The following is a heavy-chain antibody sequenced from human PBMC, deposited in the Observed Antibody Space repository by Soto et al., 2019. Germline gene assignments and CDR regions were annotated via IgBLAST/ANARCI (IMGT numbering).Heavy chain of an antibody. V-gene: IGHV3-48*01. CDR3: AKEEVVPATIFGSAWMTIDY. J-gene: IGHJ4*02. D-gene: IGHD2-2*01. CDR1: GFTFSSYS. Sequence: GGSLRLSCAASGFTFSSYSMNWVRQAPGKWLEWVSYISSSSSTIYYADSVKGRFTISRDNAKNTMYLQMNSLRAEDTAVYYCAKEEVVPATIFGSAWMTIDYWGQGTLVTVSS. CDR2: ISSSSSTI.